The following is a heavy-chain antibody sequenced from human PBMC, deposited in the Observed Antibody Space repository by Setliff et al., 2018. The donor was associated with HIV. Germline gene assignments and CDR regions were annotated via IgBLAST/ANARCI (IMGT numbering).Heavy chain of an antibody. CDR2: LYDTGRT. CDR3: VNSGYDGDYYYYYMDV. D-gene: IGHD5-12*01. V-gene: IGHV4-39*01. J-gene: IGHJ6*03. CDR1: GGSVIKDNFY. Sequence: PSETLSLTCSVSGGSVIKDNFYWGWIRQAPAKGLEWIGPLYDTGRTYYNPPLKSRVSIFVDTTKNEFSLNLRSVTAADTAVYFCVNSGYDGDYYYYYMDVWGKGTTVTVSS.